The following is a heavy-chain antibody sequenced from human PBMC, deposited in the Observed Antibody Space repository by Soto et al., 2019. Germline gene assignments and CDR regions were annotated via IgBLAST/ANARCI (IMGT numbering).Heavy chain of an antibody. CDR3: ASRGYSYGYRGDWFDP. D-gene: IGHD5-18*01. CDR2: IIPIFGTA. CDR1: GGTFSSYA. J-gene: IGHJ5*02. Sequence: SVKVSCRASGGTFSSYAISWVRQAPGQGLEWMGGIIPIFGTANYAQKFQGRVTITADESTSTAYMELSSLRSEDTAVYYCASRGYSYGYRGDWFDPWGQGTLVTVS. V-gene: IGHV1-69*13.